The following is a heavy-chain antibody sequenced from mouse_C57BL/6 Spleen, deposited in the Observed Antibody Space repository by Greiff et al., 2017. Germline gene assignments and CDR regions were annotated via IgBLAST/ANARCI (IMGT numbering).Heavy chain of an antibody. Sequence: VKVVESGAELVRPGASVTLSCKASGYTFTDYEMHWVKQTPVHGLEWIGAIDPETGGTAYNQKFKGKAILTADKSSSTAYMELRSLTSEDSAVYYCTRYYGNPFAYWGQGTLVTVSA. D-gene: IGHD2-1*01. CDR3: TRYYGNPFAY. V-gene: IGHV1-15*01. CDR2: IDPETGGT. J-gene: IGHJ3*01. CDR1: GYTFTDYE.